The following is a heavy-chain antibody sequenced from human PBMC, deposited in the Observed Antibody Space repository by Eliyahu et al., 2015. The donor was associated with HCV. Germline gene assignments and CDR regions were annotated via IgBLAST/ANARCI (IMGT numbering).Heavy chain of an antibody. CDR1: GYNFTNYW. CDR3: ARHLSGTHLTTSYFDP. J-gene: IGHJ4*02. V-gene: IGHV5-10-1*03. Sequence: EVQLVQSGAEVKKPGESLRISCKGSGYNFTNYWITWVRQMPGKGLEWMGRIDPSDSYTNYSPSFQGHVSISADKSISTAYLQWSGLKASDTAIYFCARHLSGTHLTTSYFDPWGQGTLVTVSS. CDR2: IDPSDSYT. D-gene: IGHD1-26*01.